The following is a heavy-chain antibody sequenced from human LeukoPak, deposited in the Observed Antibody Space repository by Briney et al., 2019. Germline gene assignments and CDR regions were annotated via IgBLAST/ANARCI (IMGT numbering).Heavy chain of an antibody. Sequence: SETLSLTCTVSGGSISSYYWSWIRQPPGKGLEWIGYIYYSGSTNYNPSLKSRVTISVDTSKNQFSLKLSSVTAADTAVYYCARDTRSMVRGAVPFDYWGQGTLVTVSS. CDR2: IYYSGST. J-gene: IGHJ4*02. CDR1: GGSISSYY. D-gene: IGHD3-10*01. V-gene: IGHV4-59*12. CDR3: ARDTRSMVRGAVPFDY.